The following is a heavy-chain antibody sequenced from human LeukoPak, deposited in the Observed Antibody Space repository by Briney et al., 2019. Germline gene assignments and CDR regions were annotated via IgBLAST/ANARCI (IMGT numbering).Heavy chain of an antibody. CDR2: ISSSGSTI. J-gene: IGHJ5*02. V-gene: IGHV3-11*01. CDR3: ARDTGSYYDSNLWFGP. Sequence: PGGSLSLSCAASGFTFSDYYMSWIRQAPGKGLEWVSYISSSGSTIYYADSVKGRFTISRDNAKNSLYLQMNSLRAEDTAVYYCARDTGSYYDSNLWFGPWGQGTLVTVSS. D-gene: IGHD3-22*01. CDR1: GFTFSDYY.